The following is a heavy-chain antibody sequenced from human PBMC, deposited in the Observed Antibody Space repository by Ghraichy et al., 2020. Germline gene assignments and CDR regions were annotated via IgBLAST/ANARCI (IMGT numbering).Heavy chain of an antibody. CDR2: IHHSGST. CDR1: GGSITSNHR. D-gene: IGHD3-10*01. V-gene: IGHV4-4*02. CDR3: ARTSYFGSAFDP. J-gene: IGHJ5*02. Sequence: SETLSLTCAVSGGSITSNHRWSWLRQPPGKGLEWIAEIHHSGSTNYNSSLKSRVTISVDKSKNQFSLQLSSVTAADTAVYYCARTSYFGSAFDPWGQGTLITVTS.